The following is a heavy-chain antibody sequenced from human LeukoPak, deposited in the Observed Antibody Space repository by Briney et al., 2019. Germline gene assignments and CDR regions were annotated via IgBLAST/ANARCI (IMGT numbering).Heavy chain of an antibody. CDR2: ISISSSYT. CDR3: ASGNGRDYYDSSGYSFDY. Sequence: GGSLTLSCAASGFTFSDYYMRWIRQAPGKGREWVSYISISSSYTNYADSVKGRFTISRDNAKNSPYLQMNSLRAEDTAVYYCASGNGRDYYDSSGYSFDYWGQGTLVTVSS. V-gene: IGHV3-11*03. J-gene: IGHJ4*02. CDR1: GFTFSDYY. D-gene: IGHD3-22*01.